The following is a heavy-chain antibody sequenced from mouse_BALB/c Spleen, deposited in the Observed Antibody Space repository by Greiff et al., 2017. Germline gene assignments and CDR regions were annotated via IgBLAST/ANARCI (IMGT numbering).Heavy chain of an antibody. J-gene: IGHJ3*01. V-gene: IGHV5-4*02. Sequence: EVKLMESGGGLVKPGGSLKLSCAASGFTFSDYYMYWVRQTPEKRLEWVATISDGGSYTYYPDSVKGRFTISRDNAKNNLYLQMSSLKSEDTAMYYCARDNYDYDGIFAYWGQGTLVTVSA. CDR2: ISDGGSYT. D-gene: IGHD2-4*01. CDR1: GFTFSDYY. CDR3: ARDNYDYDGIFAY.